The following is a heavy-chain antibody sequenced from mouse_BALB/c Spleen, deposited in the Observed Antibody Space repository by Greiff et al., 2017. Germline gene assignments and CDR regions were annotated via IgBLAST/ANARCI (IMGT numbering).Heavy chain of an antibody. D-gene: IGHD1-1*02. CDR3: ASAYGGMDY. J-gene: IGHJ4*01. CDR1: GFTFSSFG. Sequence: EVQGVESGGGLVQPGGSRKLSCAASGFTFSSFGMHWVRQAPEKGLEWVAYISSGSSTIYYADTVKGRFTISRDNPKNTLFLQMTSLRSEDTAMYYCASAYGGMDYWGQGTSVTVSS. V-gene: IGHV5-17*02. CDR2: ISSGSSTI.